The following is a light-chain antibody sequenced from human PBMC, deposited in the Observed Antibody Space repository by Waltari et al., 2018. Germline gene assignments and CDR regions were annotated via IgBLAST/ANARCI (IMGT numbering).Light chain of an antibody. V-gene: IGKV1D-8*01. CDR2: DAS. CDR1: QGINSF. J-gene: IGKJ2*01. Sequence: VIWMTQSPSLLSASTGDRVTITCRMSQGINSFLAWYQQKPGRAPHLLIYDASTLQSGVPSRFSGSGSGTEFTLTITSLQSEDFETYYCQHYYNFPHTFGQGTKLDI. CDR3: QHYYNFPHT.